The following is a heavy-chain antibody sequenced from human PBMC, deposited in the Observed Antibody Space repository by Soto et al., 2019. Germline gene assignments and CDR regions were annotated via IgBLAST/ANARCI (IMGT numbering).Heavy chain of an antibody. D-gene: IGHD4-17*01. Sequence: EVQLLESGGGLVQPGGSLRLSCAASGLTFSDYAMSWVRQAPGQGLEWVAAISGSGDRTYYADSVKGSFTISRDNSKNTLHLQRNSLRAEDTAVYYCTKDQDRGGDKYPPFDYWGQGTLATVSS. CDR2: ISGSGDRT. CDR1: GLTFSDYA. V-gene: IGHV3-23*01. CDR3: TKDQDRGGDKYPPFDY. J-gene: IGHJ4*02.